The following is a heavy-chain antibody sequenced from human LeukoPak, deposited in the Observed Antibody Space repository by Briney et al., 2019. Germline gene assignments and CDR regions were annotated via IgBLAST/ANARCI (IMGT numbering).Heavy chain of an antibody. CDR3: ARIGMGGDFNYYYYYGMDV. J-gene: IGHJ6*02. CDR2: IIPIFGTA. D-gene: IGHD2-21*01. V-gene: IGHV1-69*13. CDR1: GGTFISYA. Sequence: GASVKVSCKASGGTFISYAISWVRQAPGQGLEWMGGIIPIFGTANYAQKFQGRVTITADESTSTAYMELSSLRSEDTAVYYCARIGMGGDFNYYYYYGMDVWGQGTTVTVSS.